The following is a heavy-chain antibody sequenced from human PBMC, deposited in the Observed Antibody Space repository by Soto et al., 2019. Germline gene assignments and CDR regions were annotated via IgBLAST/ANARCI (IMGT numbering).Heavy chain of an antibody. CDR3: AKGGTGALAEVPRVDH. V-gene: IGHV3-30*18. CDR2: ISYDGNNK. Sequence: QVQLVESGGGLVQPGRSLRLSCAASGFDFRSYGMHWVRQAPGKGLEWVAVISYDGNNKYYADSVRGRFTISRDSVKNTVYLQMNSLRGEDAAVYFCAKGGTGALAEVPRVDHWGQGTLVTVSS. J-gene: IGHJ4*02. D-gene: IGHD3-3*02. CDR1: GFDFRSYG.